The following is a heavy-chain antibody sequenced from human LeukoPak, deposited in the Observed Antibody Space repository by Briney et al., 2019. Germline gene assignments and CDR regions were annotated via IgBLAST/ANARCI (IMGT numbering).Heavy chain of an antibody. CDR2: FDPEDGET. J-gene: IGHJ6*03. Sequence: ASVKVSCKVSGYTLTELSMHWVRQAPGKGLEWMGGFDPEDGETIYAQKFQGRVTMTEDTSTDTAYMELSGLRSEDTAVYYCATGTYSGSYYVPYYYYYMDVWGKGTTVTVSS. CDR3: ATGTYSGSYYVPYYYYYMDV. D-gene: IGHD1-26*01. CDR1: GYTLTELS. V-gene: IGHV1-24*01.